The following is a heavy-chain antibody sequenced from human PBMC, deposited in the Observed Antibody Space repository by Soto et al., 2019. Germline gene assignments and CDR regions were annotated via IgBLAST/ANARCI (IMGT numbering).Heavy chain of an antibody. CDR3: ASSGQSLGFAVGSLYDFDY. V-gene: IGHV1-69*13. CDR2: IIPIFGTA. CDR1: GGTFSSYA. Sequence: GASVKVSCKASGGTFSSYAISWVRQAPGQGLEWMGGIIPIFGTANYAQKFQGRVTITADESTSTAYMELSSLRSEDTAVYYCASSGQSLGFAVGSLYDFDYWGQGTMVTVSS. J-gene: IGHJ4*02. D-gene: IGHD1-1*01.